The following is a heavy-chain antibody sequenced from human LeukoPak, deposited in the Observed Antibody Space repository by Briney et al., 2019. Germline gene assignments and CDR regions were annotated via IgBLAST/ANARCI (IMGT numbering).Heavy chain of an antibody. CDR2: TYYILMLKQ. J-gene: IGHJ6*02. CDR1: GDSFWSASTD. Sequence: SQTLSLTCAISGDSFWSASTDCNWVRLSPWRGLDWLTRTYYILMLKQNYAPSLKSSISINTDTSNNQFSMHLNSVTAEDTAVCFCVRGAEIALRFFSGSSLLPYNYHAMDVWGQGTTVTVSS. D-gene: IGHD6-6*01. CDR3: VRGAEIALRFFSGSSLLPYNYHAMDV. V-gene: IGHV6-1*03.